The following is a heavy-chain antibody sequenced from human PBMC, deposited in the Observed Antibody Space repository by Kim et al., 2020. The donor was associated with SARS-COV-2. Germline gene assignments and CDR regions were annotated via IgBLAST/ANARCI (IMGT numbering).Heavy chain of an antibody. D-gene: IGHD2-2*01. CDR3: TRAGYCSSTSCYVYYYYSG. J-gene: IGHJ6*01. CDR2: SNPNSGGT. V-gene: IGHV1-2*06. Sequence: ASVKVSCKASGYTFTGYYMHWVRQAPAQGLEWMGRSNPNSGGTNYAQKFQARVTMTRDTSTSTAYMEPSRLRPDDTAVSYFTRAGYCSSTSCYVYYYYSG. CDR1: GYTFTGYY.